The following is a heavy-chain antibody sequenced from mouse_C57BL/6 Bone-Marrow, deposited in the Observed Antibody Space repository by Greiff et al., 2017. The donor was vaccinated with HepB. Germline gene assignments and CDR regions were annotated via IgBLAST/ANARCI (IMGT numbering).Heavy chain of an antibody. Sequence: EVKLMESGGGLVKPGGSLKLSCAASGFTFSSYAMSWVRQTPEKRLEWVATISDGGSYTYYPDNVKGRFTISRDNAKNNLYLQMSHLKSEDTAMYYCARDGYEGMDYWGQGTSVTVSS. CDR1: GFTFSSYA. J-gene: IGHJ4*01. CDR3: ARDGYEGMDY. V-gene: IGHV5-4*01. CDR2: ISDGGSYT. D-gene: IGHD2-2*01.